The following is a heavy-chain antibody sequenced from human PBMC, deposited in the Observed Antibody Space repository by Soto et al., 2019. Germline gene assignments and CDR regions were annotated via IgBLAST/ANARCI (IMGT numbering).Heavy chain of an antibody. J-gene: IGHJ6*02. CDR2: ISSDGSHQ. V-gene: IGHV3-30-3*01. CDR1: GLTFSNSA. Sequence: QVQLVESGGGVVQPGRSLRLSCAASGLTFSNSAMHWVRQAPGKGLEWVAVISSDGSHQYYADSVRGRFTISRDNSKYTVFLQMNSLRGEDTALYYCASPYCTSRSCYLYYYGMDVWGQGTTVTVSS. CDR3: ASPYCTSRSCYLYYYGMDV. D-gene: IGHD2-8*01.